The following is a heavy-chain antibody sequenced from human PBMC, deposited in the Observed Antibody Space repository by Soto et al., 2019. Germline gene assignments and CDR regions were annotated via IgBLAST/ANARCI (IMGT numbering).Heavy chain of an antibody. Sequence: EVQLVESGGGLVQPGRSLRLSCAASGFTFDDYAMHWVRQDPGKGLERVSGISWNSGSIGYADSVKCRFTISSDNAKNSLYLQMNSLRAEDTALYYCAKDIVAVAGPRGLDYGGQGTLVTVSS. V-gene: IGHV3-9*01. CDR3: AKDIVAVAGPRGLDY. D-gene: IGHD6-19*01. J-gene: IGHJ4*02. CDR2: ISWNSGSI. CDR1: GFTFDDYA.